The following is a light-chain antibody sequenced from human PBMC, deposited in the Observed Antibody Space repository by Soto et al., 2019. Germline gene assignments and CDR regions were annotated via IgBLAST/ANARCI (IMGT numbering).Light chain of an antibody. Sequence: DVVLTQSPLSLPVTLGQPASISCRSGPSLVYSEGPTYVYWFQQRPGQSRRRLIYKVSNRDSGVPDRFSGSGSGTVFTLNISRVEDEDVGLYDCMRGSRWPYTLGQGTKLAIK. CDR1: PSLVYSEGPTY. CDR3: MRGSRWPYT. CDR2: KVS. V-gene: IGKV2-30*01. J-gene: IGKJ2*01.